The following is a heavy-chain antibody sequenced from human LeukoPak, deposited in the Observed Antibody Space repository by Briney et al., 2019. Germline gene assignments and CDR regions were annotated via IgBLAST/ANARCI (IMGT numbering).Heavy chain of an antibody. D-gene: IGHD3-10*01. V-gene: IGHV1-2*02. J-gene: IGHJ4*02. CDR2: IHPNGRDT. CDR3: ASHYGPGPV. Sequence: ASVKVSCKASGYTFTGYYMHWVRQAPGRGLEWMGWIHPNGRDTIYAQKFQGRATMTTDTSITTSYMELTSLTSDDTAVYYCASHYGPGPVWGQGTLVTVS. CDR1: GYTFTGYY.